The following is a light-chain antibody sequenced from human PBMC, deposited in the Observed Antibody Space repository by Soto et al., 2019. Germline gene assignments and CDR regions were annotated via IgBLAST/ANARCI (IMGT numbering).Light chain of an antibody. J-gene: IGKJ5*01. V-gene: IGKV3-20*01. Sequence: EILLTSYSGSLSWSLWEIATVSYRLSQTISINYLAWYQQKPGQAPRLLIFGASRRATGIPDRFSGSGSGTDFTLTISRLEPEDLAVYYCQQYDRPAITFGQGTLLEI. CDR2: GAS. CDR1: QTISINY. CDR3: QQYDRPAIT.